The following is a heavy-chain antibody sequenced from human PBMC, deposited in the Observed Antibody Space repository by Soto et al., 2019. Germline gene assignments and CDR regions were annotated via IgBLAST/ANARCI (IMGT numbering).Heavy chain of an antibody. V-gene: IGHV4-30-4*01. D-gene: IGHD3-16*01. CDR3: ARVPSPFDYYYAMDV. J-gene: IGHJ6*02. CDR2: IFSSGTT. Sequence: TLSLTCTVSGDSISSGNKYWSWIRQPPGKGLEWIGYIFSSGTTYYNPSLKSRLTMSLDASQNQFSLKLNSLTDADTAVYFCARVPSPFDYYYAMDVWGQGTTVTVSS. CDR1: GDSISSGNKY.